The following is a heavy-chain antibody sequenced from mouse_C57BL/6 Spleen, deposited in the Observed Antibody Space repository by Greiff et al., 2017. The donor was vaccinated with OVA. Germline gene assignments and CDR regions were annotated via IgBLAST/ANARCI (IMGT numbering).Heavy chain of an antibody. CDR3: ARGTQLGRCFDY. CDR1: GYTFTSYW. Sequence: QVQLKQSGAELVKPGASVKMSCKASGYTFTSYWITWVKQRPGQGLEWIGDIYPGSGSTNYNEKFKSKATLTVDTSSSTAYMQLSSLTSEDSAVYYCARGTQLGRCFDYWGQGTTLTVSS. V-gene: IGHV1-55*01. CDR2: IYPGSGST. D-gene: IGHD4-1*02. J-gene: IGHJ2*01.